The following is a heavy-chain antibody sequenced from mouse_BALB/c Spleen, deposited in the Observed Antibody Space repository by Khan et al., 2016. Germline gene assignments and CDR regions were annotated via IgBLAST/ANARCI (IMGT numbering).Heavy chain of an antibody. D-gene: IGHD1-1*01. CDR1: GYSITSDYA. CDR3: ARNDCSSYFDY. V-gene: IGHV3-2*02. CDR2: ISYSGST. J-gene: IGHJ2*01. Sequence: EVQLQESGPGLVKPSQSLSLTCTVTGYSITSDYAWNWIRQFPGNKLEWMGYISYSGSTSYNPSLKSRISITRDTSKNQFFLQLNSVTTEDTATNYCARNDCSSYFDYWGQGTTRTVSS.